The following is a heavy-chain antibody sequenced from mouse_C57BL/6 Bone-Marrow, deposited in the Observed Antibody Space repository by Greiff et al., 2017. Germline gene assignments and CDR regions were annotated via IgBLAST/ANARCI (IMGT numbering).Heavy chain of an antibody. CDR1: GFTFSSYA. CDR2: ISDGGSYT. V-gene: IGHV5-4*03. Sequence: EVKVVESGGGLVKPGGSLKLSCAASGFTFSSYAMSWVRQTPEKRLEWVATISDGGSYTYYPDNVKGRFTISRDNAKNNLYLQMSHLKSEDTAMYYCGVFDYWGQGTTLTVSS. CDR3: GVFDY. J-gene: IGHJ2*01.